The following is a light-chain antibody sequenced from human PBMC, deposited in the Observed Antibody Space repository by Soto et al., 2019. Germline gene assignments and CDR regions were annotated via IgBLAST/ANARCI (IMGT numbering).Light chain of an antibody. J-gene: IGLJ2*01. CDR2: EVS. CDR3: SSYTSSTTPV. Sequence: QSALTQPASVSGSPGQTITISCTGTSSDLGGYAYVSWYQQYPGKVTKLVISEVSNRPSGVSHRFSGSRSGNTASLTISGLQAEDEADYHCSSYTSSTTPVFGGGTKLTVL. V-gene: IGLV2-14*01. CDR1: SSDLGGYAY.